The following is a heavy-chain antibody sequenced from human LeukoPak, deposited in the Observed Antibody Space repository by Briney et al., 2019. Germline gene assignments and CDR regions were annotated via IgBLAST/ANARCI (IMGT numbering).Heavy chain of an antibody. CDR2: IKEDGSKD. J-gene: IGHJ4*01. Sequence: GGSLRLSCAASGFIFTNYFMSWVRQAPGKGLEWVANIKEDGSKDYYLDSVKGRFTISKDNAKNSLYLQMNSLRAEDTAVYYCARDAAYCRFDYWGHGTLVTVSS. V-gene: IGHV3-7*03. CDR1: GFIFTNYF. CDR3: ARDAAYCRFDY. D-gene: IGHD6-25*01.